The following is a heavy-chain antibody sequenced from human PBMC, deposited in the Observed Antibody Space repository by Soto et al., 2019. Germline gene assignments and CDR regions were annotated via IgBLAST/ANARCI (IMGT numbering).Heavy chain of an antibody. CDR1: GFTFSNAW. CDR2: IKSKTDGGTT. Sequence: EVQLVESGGGLVKPGGSLRLSCAASGFTFSNAWMNWVRQAPGKGLEWVGRIKSKTDGGTTDYAAPMKGRFTISRDDSKNTLYLQMNSLKTEDTAVYYCSGEHHARYYYGMDVWGQGTTVTVSS. CDR3: SGEHHARYYYGMDV. V-gene: IGHV3-15*07. J-gene: IGHJ6*02. D-gene: IGHD3-10*01.